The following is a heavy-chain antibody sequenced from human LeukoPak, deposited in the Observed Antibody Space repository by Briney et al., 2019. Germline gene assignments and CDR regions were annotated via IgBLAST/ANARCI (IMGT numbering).Heavy chain of an antibody. D-gene: IGHD2-2*01. CDR1: GFTFSDYY. CDR3: ARGSSRAFDY. V-gene: IGHV3-11*01. J-gene: IGHJ4*02. CDR2: ITSGSTI. Sequence: PGGSLRLSCAASGFTFSDYYMNWIRQAPGKGLEWVSYITSGSTIYYADSVKGRFTISRDNAKNSLYLQMNSLRAEDTAVYYCARGSSRAFDYWGQGTLVTVSS.